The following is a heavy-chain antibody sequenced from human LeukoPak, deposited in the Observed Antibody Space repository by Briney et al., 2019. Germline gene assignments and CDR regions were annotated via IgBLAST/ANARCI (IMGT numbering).Heavy chain of an antibody. CDR1: GFPFRAYG. CDR3: AKEDKGYSFGFDAFDT. D-gene: IGHD5-18*01. CDR2: IRYDGTSK. V-gene: IGHV3-30*02. Sequence: PGGSLRLSCATSGFPFRAYGIQWVRQAAGKGLEWVAFIRYDGTSKYYIDSVKGRFSISRDTSMNTVSLQMNSLRDEDTAVYYCAKEDKGYSFGFDAFDTWGQGTMVTVSA. J-gene: IGHJ3*02.